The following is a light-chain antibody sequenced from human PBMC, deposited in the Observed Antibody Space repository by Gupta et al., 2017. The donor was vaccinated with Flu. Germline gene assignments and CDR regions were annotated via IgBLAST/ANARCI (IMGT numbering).Light chain of an antibody. V-gene: IGLV2-11*01. J-gene: IGLJ1*01. CDR2: DVT. Sequence: QSAPTQPPSVSGSPGPSVTLSFTGTSNDVGDSNRVSWYEQRPGKAPKPIHSDVTERPAGVPDLFSGTNAGNTAALSISWRQADDDADYYCSSHAGRVTWVFGTGTTVTVL. CDR3: SSHAGRVTWV. CDR1: SNDVGDSNR.